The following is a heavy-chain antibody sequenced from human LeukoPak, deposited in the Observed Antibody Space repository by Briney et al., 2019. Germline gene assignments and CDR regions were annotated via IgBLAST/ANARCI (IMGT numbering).Heavy chain of an antibody. D-gene: IGHD3-3*01. CDR3: ARGQIRFLEWLSPTNNWFDP. CDR2: INHSGST. V-gene: IGHV4-34*01. Sequence: SESLSLTCAVHVRSFSDYYRSWIRQPPWKGLEWIVEINHSGSTNYNPSLKSRVTISVDTSKNQFSLKLSSVTAADTAVYYCARGQIRFLEWLSPTNNWFDPWGQGTLVTVSS. CDR1: VRSFSDYY. J-gene: IGHJ5*02.